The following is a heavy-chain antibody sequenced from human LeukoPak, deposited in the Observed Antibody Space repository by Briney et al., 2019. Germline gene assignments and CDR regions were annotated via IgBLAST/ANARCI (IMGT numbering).Heavy chain of an antibody. CDR3: ACQIVLVL. CDR1: GFTFSSYA. Sequence: GGSLRLSCAASGFTFSSYAMNWVRQAPGKGLEWVSTISGSGSSTYYADSVKGRFTISRDNSKNTLYLQMNSLRAEDTAVYYCACQIVLVLWGQGTLVTVSS. CDR2: ISGSGSST. V-gene: IGHV3-23*01. D-gene: IGHD2-8*02. J-gene: IGHJ4*02.